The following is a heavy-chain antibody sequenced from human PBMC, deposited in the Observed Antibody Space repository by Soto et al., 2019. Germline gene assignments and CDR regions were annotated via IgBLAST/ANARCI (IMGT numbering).Heavy chain of an antibody. CDR1: GYAFTTYG. D-gene: IGHD1-1*01. V-gene: IGHV1-18*01. Sequence: QVHLVQSGAEVKKPGASVKVSCKGSGYAFTTYGITWVRQDPGQGLEWMGWISAHNGNTNYAQKLQGRVTVTRDTSTSTAYMELRSLRSDYTAVYYCARGRYVDYWGQGALVTVSS. J-gene: IGHJ4*02. CDR3: ARGRYVDY. CDR2: ISAHNGNT.